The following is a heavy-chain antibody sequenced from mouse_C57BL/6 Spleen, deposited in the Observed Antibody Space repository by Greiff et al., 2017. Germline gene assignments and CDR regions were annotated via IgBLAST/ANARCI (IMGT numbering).Heavy chain of an antibody. J-gene: IGHJ4*01. D-gene: IGHD1-1*01. CDR3: ARKGTTVAHDYAMDY. CDR1: GFNIKNTY. Sequence: VHVKQSVAELVRPGASVKLSCTASGFNIKNTYMHWVKQRPEQGLEWIGRIDPANGNTKYAPKFQGKATITADTSSNTAYLQLSSLTSEDTAIYYCARKGTTVAHDYAMDYWGQGTSVTVSS. V-gene: IGHV14-3*01. CDR2: IDPANGNT.